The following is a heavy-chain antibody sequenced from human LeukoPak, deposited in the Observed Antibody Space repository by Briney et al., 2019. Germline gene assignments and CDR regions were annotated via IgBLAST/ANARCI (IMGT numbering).Heavy chain of an antibody. J-gene: IGHJ4*02. CDR1: GGSISSHY. Sequence: PSETLSLTCTVSGGSISSHYWSWIRQPPGKGLEWIGYIYYSGSTNYNPSLKSRVTISVDTSKNQFSLKLSSVTAADTAVYYCAKMTTVTIDYFDYWGQGTLVTVSS. V-gene: IGHV4-59*11. D-gene: IGHD4-17*01. CDR2: IYYSGST. CDR3: AKMTTVTIDYFDY.